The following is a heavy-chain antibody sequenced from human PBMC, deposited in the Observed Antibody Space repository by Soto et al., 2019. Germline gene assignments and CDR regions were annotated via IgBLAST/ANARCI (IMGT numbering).Heavy chain of an antibody. CDR3: ARRRFGDPIGLSFDI. CDR1: GGSISSGGYY. V-gene: IGHV4-31*03. Sequence: QVQLQESGPGLVKPSQSLSLTCTVSGGSISSGGYYWSWIRQHPGKGLEWIGYIYYSGSTYYNPSLKSRVTISVDTSKNQFSLKLSSVTAADTAVYYCARRRFGDPIGLSFDIWGQGTMVTVSS. D-gene: IGHD3-10*01. CDR2: IYYSGST. J-gene: IGHJ3*02.